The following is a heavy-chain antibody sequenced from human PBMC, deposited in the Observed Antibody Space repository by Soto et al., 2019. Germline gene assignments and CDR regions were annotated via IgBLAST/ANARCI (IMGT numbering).Heavy chain of an antibody. Sequence: SETLSLTCAVYGGSFSGYYWSWIRQPPGKGLEWIGEINHSGSTNYNLSLKSRVTISVDTSKNQFSLKLSSVTAADTAVYYCARDWVILTGYYYNYYYGMDVWGQGTTVTVSS. D-gene: IGHD3-9*01. J-gene: IGHJ6*02. CDR3: ARDWVILTGYYYNYYYGMDV. CDR1: GGSFSGYY. CDR2: INHSGST. V-gene: IGHV4-34*01.